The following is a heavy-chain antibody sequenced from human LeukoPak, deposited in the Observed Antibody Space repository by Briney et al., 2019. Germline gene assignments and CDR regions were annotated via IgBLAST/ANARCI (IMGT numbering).Heavy chain of an antibody. V-gene: IGHV4-39*01. CDR1: GGSISSSSYY. CDR2: ISYSGST. CDR3: ARLTPYSGSPLGDY. J-gene: IGHJ4*02. Sequence: PSETLSLTCTVSGGSISSSSYYWGWIRQPPGKGLEWIGTISYSGSTYYKPSLKSRVTISVDTSKNQFSLKLSSVTAADTAVYYCARLTPYSGSPLGDYWGQGTLVTVSS. D-gene: IGHD1-26*01.